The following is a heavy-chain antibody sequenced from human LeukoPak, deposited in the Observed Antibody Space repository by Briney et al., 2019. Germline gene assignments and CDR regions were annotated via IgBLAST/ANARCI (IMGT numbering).Heavy chain of an antibody. CDR3: ARDSHDFWSGYNSYYYYGMDV. Sequence: AGGSLRLSCVASGFTFSSYGMHWVRQAPGKGLEWVAFISYDGSNENIADSVKGRFIISRDNSKNTLYLQMNSLRAEDTAVYYCARDSHDFWSGYNSYYYYGMDVWGQGTTVTVSS. CDR1: GFTFSSYG. V-gene: IGHV3-30*03. CDR2: ISYDGSNE. J-gene: IGHJ6*02. D-gene: IGHD3-3*01.